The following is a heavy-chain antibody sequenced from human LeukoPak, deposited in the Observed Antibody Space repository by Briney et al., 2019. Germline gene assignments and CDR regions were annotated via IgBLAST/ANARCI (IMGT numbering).Heavy chain of an antibody. CDR1: GGTFSSYA. CDR3: ARPGDDSSGYYYGGYDY. Sequence: SVKVSCKAYGGTFSSYAISWVRQAPEQGLEWMGGIIPIFGTANYAQKFQGRVTITTDESTSRAYMELSSLRSEDTAVYYCARPGDDSSGYYYGGYDYWGEGTLVTVSS. CDR2: IIPIFGTA. V-gene: IGHV1-69*05. D-gene: IGHD3-22*01. J-gene: IGHJ4*02.